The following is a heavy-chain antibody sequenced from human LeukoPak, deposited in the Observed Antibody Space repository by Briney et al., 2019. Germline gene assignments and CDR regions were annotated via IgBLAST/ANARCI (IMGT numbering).Heavy chain of an antibody. CDR3: ATLTVRGVINI. D-gene: IGHD3-10*01. CDR1: GFTFSNTW. Sequence: KSGGSLRLSCAASGFTFSNTWMIWVRQAPGKGLEWVGRIQSKTDGGTTEYAAPVKGRFTISRDDSKTTLYLQMNSLKTEDTAVYYCATLTVRGVINIWGQGTLVTVSS. J-gene: IGHJ4*02. CDR2: IQSKTDGGTT. V-gene: IGHV3-15*01.